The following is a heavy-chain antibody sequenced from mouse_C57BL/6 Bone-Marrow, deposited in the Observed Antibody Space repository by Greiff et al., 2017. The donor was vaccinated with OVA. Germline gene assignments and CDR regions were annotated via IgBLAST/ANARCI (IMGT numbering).Heavy chain of an antibody. D-gene: IGHD4-1*01. CDR3: ARGGTIPFAY. Sequence: EVQLQQSGPELVKPGASVKISCKASGYSFTGYYMNWVKQSPEKSLEWIGEINPSTGGTTYNQTFKAKATLTVDKSSSTAYMQLKSLTSDDSAVYYCARGGTIPFAYWGQGTLVTVSA. J-gene: IGHJ3*01. V-gene: IGHV1-42*01. CDR1: GYSFTGYY. CDR2: INPSTGGT.